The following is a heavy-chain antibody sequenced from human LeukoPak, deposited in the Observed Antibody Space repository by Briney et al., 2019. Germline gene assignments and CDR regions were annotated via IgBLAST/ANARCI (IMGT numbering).Heavy chain of an antibody. V-gene: IGHV4-59*01. D-gene: IGHD5-18*01. Sequence: SETLSLTCTVSGGSISSYYWSWIRQPPGKGLEWIGYIYYSGSTNYNPSLKSRVTISVDTSKNQFSLKLSSVTAADTAVYYCARSGGYSYDTYFDYWGQGTLDTVSS. CDR1: GGSISSYY. CDR2: IYYSGST. CDR3: ARSGGYSYDTYFDY. J-gene: IGHJ4*02.